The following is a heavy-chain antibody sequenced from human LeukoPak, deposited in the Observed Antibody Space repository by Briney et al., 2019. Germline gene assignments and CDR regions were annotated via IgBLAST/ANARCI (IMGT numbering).Heavy chain of an antibody. CDR3: TRSSLGY. V-gene: IGHV1-2*02. D-gene: IGHD3-16*01. CDR1: GYTFTGYY. J-gene: IGHJ4*02. Sequence: ASVKVPCKASGYTFTGYYIHWVRQAPGQGLEWMGWIDPNNGGTNYAQKFQDRVTMTRDTSISTAYMELSRLRSDDTAIYYCTRSSLGYWGQGTLVTVSS. CDR2: IDPNNGGT.